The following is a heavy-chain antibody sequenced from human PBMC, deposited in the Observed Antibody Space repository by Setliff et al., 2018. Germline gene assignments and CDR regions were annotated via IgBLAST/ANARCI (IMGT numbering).Heavy chain of an antibody. CDR3: AISTLSICSGGSCPNAFDV. CDR1: GYTFTDFG. V-gene: IGHV1-18*01. CDR2: ISSYNDVT. Sequence: GASVKVSCKASGYTFTDFGINWLRQAPGQGLEWVGWISSYNDVTSYAQRFQGRVTLTTDTSTSAAYMELRTLRSDDTAVYYCAISTLSICSGGSCPNAFDVWGQGTMVTVSS. J-gene: IGHJ3*01. D-gene: IGHD2-15*01.